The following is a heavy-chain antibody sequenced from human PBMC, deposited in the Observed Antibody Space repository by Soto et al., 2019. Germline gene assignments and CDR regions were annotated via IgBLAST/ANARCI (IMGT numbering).Heavy chain of an antibody. D-gene: IGHD3-22*01. CDR3: ATRYYYDSSAESDHPTFDP. Sequence: SVKVSCKASGGTFSSYAINWVRQAPGQGLEWMGGIIPFFGTSNYGQKFQGRVTITADKSTSTAYMELGSLRSEDTAIYYCATRYYYDSSAESDHPTFDPWGQGTLVTVSS. CDR2: IIPFFGTS. J-gene: IGHJ5*02. V-gene: IGHV1-69*06. CDR1: GGTFSSYA.